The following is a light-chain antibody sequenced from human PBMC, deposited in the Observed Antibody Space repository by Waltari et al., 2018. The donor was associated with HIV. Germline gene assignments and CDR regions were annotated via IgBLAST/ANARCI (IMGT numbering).Light chain of an antibody. J-gene: IGLJ2*01. CDR2: EVD. Sequence: SDLTQPASVAGFLGQSITISCPGADRDFGFYNFNSWYHQQPGKVPKLLLYEVDTRASGVHGRFSVSKSGNTASLTISGLQVEDEGLYHCASYTADDTVLFGGGTTVTV. CDR1: DRDFGFYNF. CDR3: ASYTADDTVL. V-gene: IGLV2-14*01.